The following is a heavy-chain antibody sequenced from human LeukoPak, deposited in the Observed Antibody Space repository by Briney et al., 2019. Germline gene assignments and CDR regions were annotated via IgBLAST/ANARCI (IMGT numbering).Heavy chain of an antibody. D-gene: IGHD3-22*01. CDR2: IIPIFGTA. CDR1: GGTFSSYA. J-gene: IGHJ4*02. Sequence: SVKVSCKDSGGTFSSYAISWVRQAPGQGLEWMGRIIPIFGTANYAQKFQGRVTITTDESTGTAYMELSSLRSEDTAVYYCARDRSLYYDSSGYYVYWGQGTLVTVPS. V-gene: IGHV1-69*05. CDR3: ARDRSLYYDSSGYYVY.